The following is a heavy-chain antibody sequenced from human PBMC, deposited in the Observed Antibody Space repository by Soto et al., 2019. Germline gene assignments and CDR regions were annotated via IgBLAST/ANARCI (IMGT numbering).Heavy chain of an antibody. CDR3: ARSRVWNIVLVPAANSGMDV. CDR2: IYYSGST. V-gene: IGHV4-39*07. CDR1: GGSISSYY. Sequence: SETLSLTCTVAGGSISSYYWGWIRQPPGKGLEWIGSIYYSGSTYYNPSLKSRVTISVDTSKNQFSLKLSSVTAADTAVYYCARSRVWNIVLVPAANSGMDVWGQGTTVTVSS. J-gene: IGHJ6*02. D-gene: IGHD2-2*01.